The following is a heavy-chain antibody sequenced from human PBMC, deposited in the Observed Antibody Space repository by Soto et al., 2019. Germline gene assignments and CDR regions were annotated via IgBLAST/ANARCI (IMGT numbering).Heavy chain of an antibody. V-gene: IGHV3-74*01. Sequence: EVQLVESGGDLVQPGGSLRLSCAASGFTFSTYWMNWVRQAPGKGLVWVSRLFGDGSNPAYADSVKGRFTISRDNAKNMLYLQMNSLTPEDTAVYYCVRGDNGNFRMIYWGQGTLVTVSS. CDR1: GFTFSTYW. D-gene: IGHD3-10*01. J-gene: IGHJ4*02. CDR3: VRGDNGNFRMIY. CDR2: LFGDGSNP.